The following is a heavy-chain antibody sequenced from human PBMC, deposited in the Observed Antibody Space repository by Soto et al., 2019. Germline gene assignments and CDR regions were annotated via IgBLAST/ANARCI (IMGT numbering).Heavy chain of an antibody. V-gene: IGHV1-18*01. CDR3: VVAAQPYYFGC. CDR1: GYTFTSYG. J-gene: IGHJ4*02. D-gene: IGHD2-15*01. CDR2: ISAYNGNT. Sequence: QVQLVQSGAEVKKPGASVKVSCKASGYTFTSYGISWVRQAPGQGLEWMGWISAYNGNTNYAKKLQSRVTMTTDTSTSTAYMERRSLRSDDTAVYYCVVAAQPYYFGCWFQGTLVTVSA.